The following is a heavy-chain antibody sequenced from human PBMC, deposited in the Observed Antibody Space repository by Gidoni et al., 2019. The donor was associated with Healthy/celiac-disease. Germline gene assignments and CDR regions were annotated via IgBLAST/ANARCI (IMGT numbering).Heavy chain of an antibody. CDR3: ARSWDYYDSSGKVPLDY. J-gene: IGHJ4*02. Sequence: QAQLVQSGAEVKKPGSSVKVSCKASGGTFSSYTISWVRQAPGQGLEWMGRIIPILGIANYAQKFQGRVTITADKSTSTAYMELSSLRSEDTAVYYCARSWDYYDSSGKVPLDYWGQGTLVTVSS. CDR1: GGTFSSYT. V-gene: IGHV1-69*02. D-gene: IGHD3-22*01. CDR2: IIPILGIA.